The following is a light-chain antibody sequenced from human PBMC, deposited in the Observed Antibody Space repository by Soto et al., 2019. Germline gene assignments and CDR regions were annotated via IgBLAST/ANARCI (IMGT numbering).Light chain of an antibody. CDR3: QQYNIFWT. J-gene: IGKJ1*01. CDR2: KAS. CDR1: QSISSW. Sequence: TQSPGILSLSPGERVTITCRASQSISSWLAWYQQKPGKAPKLLIYKASSLESGVPSRFSGSGSGTEFTLTISSLQPVDFATYYCQQYNIFWTFGQGSKVDIK. V-gene: IGKV1-5*03.